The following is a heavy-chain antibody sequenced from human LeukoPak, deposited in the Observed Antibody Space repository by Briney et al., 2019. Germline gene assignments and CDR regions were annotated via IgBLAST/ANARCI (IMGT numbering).Heavy chain of an antibody. J-gene: IGHJ4*02. D-gene: IGHD3-22*01. Sequence: GRSLRLSCAASGFTFSSCGMHWVRQAPGKGLEWVAVISYDGSNKYYADSVKGRFTISRDNSKNTLFLEMNSLRDEDTAVYYCARELPGNYDSTSYYYAHFDSWGQGTLVTVSS. V-gene: IGHV3-30*03. CDR1: GFTFSSCG. CDR2: ISYDGSNK. CDR3: ARELPGNYDSTSYYYAHFDS.